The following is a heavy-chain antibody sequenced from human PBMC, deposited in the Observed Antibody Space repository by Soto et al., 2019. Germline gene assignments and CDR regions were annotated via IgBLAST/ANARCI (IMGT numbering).Heavy chain of an antibody. CDR3: ARAGLDTIFGVVISYY. CDR2: ISSSSSYI. D-gene: IGHD3-3*01. CDR1: GFTFSSYS. Sequence: GGSLRLSCAASGFTFSSYSMSWVRQAPGKGLEWVSSISSSSSYIYYADSVKGRFTISRDNAKNSLYLQMNSLRAEDTAVYYCARAGLDTIFGVVISYYWGQGTLVTVSS. J-gene: IGHJ4*02. V-gene: IGHV3-21*01.